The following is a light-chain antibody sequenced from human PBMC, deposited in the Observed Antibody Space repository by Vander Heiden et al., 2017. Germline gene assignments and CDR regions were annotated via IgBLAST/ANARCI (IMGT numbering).Light chain of an antibody. Sequence: DIQMTQSLSSLSASVGDRVTITCRAGQGSNNWLGCYQQKPEKAPKSMIDAASSLKSGVPSRFSGRGAGKDFTLTISNLQPEDFATYYCQQYNSYPLTFGGGTKVEIK. CDR3: QQYNSYPLT. CDR2: AAS. CDR1: QGSNNW. V-gene: IGKV1D-16*01. J-gene: IGKJ4*02.